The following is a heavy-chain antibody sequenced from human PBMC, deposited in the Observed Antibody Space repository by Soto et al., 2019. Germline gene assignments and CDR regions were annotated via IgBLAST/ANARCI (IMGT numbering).Heavy chain of an antibody. V-gene: IGHV4-30-4*01. CDR2: IYYSGTT. J-gene: IGHJ4*02. CDR3: ARDGRIAVAATDF. D-gene: IGHD6-19*01. Sequence: LSLACTVSCGSVSSGDYCWSWIRQPPGKGLEWIGYIYYSGTTYYNPSLRTRLTISVDTSKNQFSLRLSSVTAADTAVYYCARDGRIAVAATDFWGQGTLVTVSS. CDR1: CGSVSSGDYC.